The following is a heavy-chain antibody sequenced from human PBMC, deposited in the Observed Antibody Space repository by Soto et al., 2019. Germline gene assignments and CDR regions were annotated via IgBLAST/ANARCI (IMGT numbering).Heavy chain of an antibody. V-gene: IGHV1-3*01. CDR1: GYTFTRYA. J-gene: IGHJ4*02. Sequence: QVQLVQSGAEVKKPGASVKVSCKASGYTFTRYAVHWVRQAPGQRLEWMGWINAGNGNTKYSQRLQDRVTLTRDTSANTAYLELSSLRSEDTAVYYCARGSEPAYSSWYVNGDYWGQGTLVTVSS. D-gene: IGHD6-13*01. CDR2: INAGNGNT. CDR3: ARGSEPAYSSWYVNGDY.